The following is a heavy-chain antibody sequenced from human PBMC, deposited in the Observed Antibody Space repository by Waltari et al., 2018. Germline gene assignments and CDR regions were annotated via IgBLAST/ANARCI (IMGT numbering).Heavy chain of an antibody. CDR1: GYTFSRYA. J-gene: IGHJ4*02. D-gene: IGHD2-2*01. V-gene: IGHV1-18*01. Sequence: QVRLVQSAAEVKKPGGSGKVSCNASGYTFSRYAISWLRQAPGQGLEWMGWIGAYNGNTDYAQKFRGRVTLTTDRSTNTAYMELRSLRSDDTAFYYCASSSFCSSTTCYLGYWGQGTLVTVSS. CDR2: IGAYNGNT. CDR3: ASSSFCSSTTCYLGY.